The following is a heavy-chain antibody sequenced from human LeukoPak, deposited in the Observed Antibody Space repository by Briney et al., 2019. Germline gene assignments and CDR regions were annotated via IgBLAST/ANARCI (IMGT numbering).Heavy chain of an antibody. CDR2: ITNSGRST. D-gene: IGHD1-26*01. Sequence: GGSLRPSCEASGFSFSNYFMSWIRQAPGKGLEWVSYITNSGRSTNHADAVKGRFTISRDNAKKSVYLDMTDLRVEDTAVYYCAREASGNYHVFDSWGQGTLVTVSS. V-gene: IGHV3-11*04. J-gene: IGHJ4*02. CDR3: AREASGNYHVFDS. CDR1: GFSFSNYF.